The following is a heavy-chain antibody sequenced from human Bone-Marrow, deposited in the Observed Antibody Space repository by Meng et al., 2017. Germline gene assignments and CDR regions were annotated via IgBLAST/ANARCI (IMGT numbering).Heavy chain of an antibody. D-gene: IGHD2-15*01. Sequence: GESLKISCQGSGYSFTSYWIGWVRQLPGKGLEWMGIIYPGDSDTRYSPSFQGQVTISADKSISTAYLQWSSLKASDTAMYYCARLGRYYSGGSCDWAGWFDHWGQGTLVTVSS. V-gene: IGHV5-51*01. CDR1: GYSFTSYW. CDR3: ARLGRYYSGGSCDWAGWFDH. J-gene: IGHJ5*02. CDR2: IYPGDSDT.